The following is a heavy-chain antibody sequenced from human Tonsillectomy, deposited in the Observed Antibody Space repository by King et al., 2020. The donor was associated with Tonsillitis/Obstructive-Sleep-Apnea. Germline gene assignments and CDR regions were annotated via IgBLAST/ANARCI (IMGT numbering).Heavy chain of an antibody. J-gene: IGHJ3*02. CDR3: AREGDEVDAFDI. V-gene: IGHV4-59*01. CDR1: GGSISTYY. D-gene: IGHD3-16*01. CDR2: IYNSGST. Sequence: QLQESGPGLVKPSETLSLTCTVSGGSISTYYWSWIRQPPGKGLEWIGYIYNSGSTNYNPSLKSRVTISVDTSKNQFSLRLSSVTAADTAVYYCAREGDEVDAFDIWGQGTMVTVSS.